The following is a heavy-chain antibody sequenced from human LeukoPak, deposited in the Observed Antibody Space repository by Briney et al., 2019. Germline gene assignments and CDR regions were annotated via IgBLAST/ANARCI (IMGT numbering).Heavy chain of an antibody. Sequence: SETLSLTCTVSGGSISSGVYYWSWIRQPPGKGLEWIGYIYYSGSTYYNPSLKSRVTISVDTSKNQFSLKLSSVTAADTAVYYCAGGSSRSSSWDGWFDPWGQGTLVTVSS. V-gene: IGHV4-30-4*01. CDR3: AGGSSRSSSWDGWFDP. CDR2: IYYSGST. CDR1: GGSISSGVYY. D-gene: IGHD6-13*01. J-gene: IGHJ5*02.